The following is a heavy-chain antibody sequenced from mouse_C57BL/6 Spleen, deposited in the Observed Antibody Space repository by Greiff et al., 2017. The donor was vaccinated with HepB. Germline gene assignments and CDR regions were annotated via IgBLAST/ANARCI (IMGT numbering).Heavy chain of an antibody. CDR3: ARGGITTVVATFYWYFDV. V-gene: IGHV5-4*03. D-gene: IGHD1-1*01. CDR1: GFTFSSYA. J-gene: IGHJ1*03. Sequence: DVKLVESGGGLVKPGGSLKLSCAASGFTFSSYAMSWVRQTPEKRLEWVATISDGGSYTYYPDNVKGRFTISRDNAKNNLYLQMSHLKSEDTAMYYCARGGITTVVATFYWYFDVWGTGTTVTVSS. CDR2: ISDGGSYT.